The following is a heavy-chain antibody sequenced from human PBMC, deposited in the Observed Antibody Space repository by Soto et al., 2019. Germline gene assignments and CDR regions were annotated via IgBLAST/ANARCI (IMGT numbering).Heavy chain of an antibody. V-gene: IGHV5-51*01. J-gene: IGHJ6*03. D-gene: IGHD6-13*01. CDR3: ARRLAAAGTFSDYYYMDV. Sequence: LKISCKGSGYSFTSYWIGWVRQMPGKGLEWMGIIYPGDSDTRYSPSFQGQVTISADKSISTAYLQWSSLKASDTAMYYCARRLAAAGTFSDYYYMDVWGKGTTVTVSS. CDR2: IYPGDSDT. CDR1: GYSFTSYW.